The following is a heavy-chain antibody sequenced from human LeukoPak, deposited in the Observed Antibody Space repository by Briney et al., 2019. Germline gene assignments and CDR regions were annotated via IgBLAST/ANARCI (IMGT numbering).Heavy chain of an antibody. CDR3: ARGGAARPDF. V-gene: IGHV3-7*01. CDR1: GFTFGDYA. J-gene: IGHJ4*02. D-gene: IGHD6-6*01. CDR2: IKADGGEK. Sequence: GGSLRLSCTASGFTFGDYAMSWVRQTPGKGLEWVAKIKADGGEKDHVASVKGRFTISRDNAKNSLYLQMNSLRVEDTAVYYCARGGAARPDFWGQGTLVTVSS.